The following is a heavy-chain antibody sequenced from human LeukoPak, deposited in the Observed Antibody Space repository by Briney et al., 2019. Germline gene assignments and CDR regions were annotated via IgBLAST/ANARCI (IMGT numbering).Heavy chain of an antibody. D-gene: IGHD6-13*01. CDR3: ARAGDSSSWYEGGYYFDY. CDR2: IYTSGST. J-gene: IGHJ4*02. CDR1: GGSISSYY. Sequence: PSETLSLTCTVSGGSISSYYWSWIRQPAGKGLEWLGRIYTSGSTNYNPSLKSRVTMSIDTSKNQLSLKLSSVTAADTAVYYCARAGDSSSWYEGGYYFDYWGQGTLVTVSS. V-gene: IGHV4-4*07.